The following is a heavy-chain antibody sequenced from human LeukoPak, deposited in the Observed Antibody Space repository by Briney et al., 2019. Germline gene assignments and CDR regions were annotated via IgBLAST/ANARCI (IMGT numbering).Heavy chain of an antibody. V-gene: IGHV4-59*01. CDR2: IYYSGST. Sequence: SEILSLTCTVSGGSISSYYWSWIRQPPGKGLEWIGYIYYSGSTNYNPSLKSRVTISVDTSKNQFSLKLSSVTAADTAVYYCARDPGDCTNGVCYHFDYWGQGTLVTVSS. J-gene: IGHJ4*02. CDR3: ARDPGDCTNGVCYHFDY. D-gene: IGHD2-8*01. CDR1: GGSISSYY.